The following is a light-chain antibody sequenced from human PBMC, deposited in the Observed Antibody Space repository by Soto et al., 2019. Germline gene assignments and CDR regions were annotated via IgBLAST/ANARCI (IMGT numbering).Light chain of an antibody. CDR2: GAS. J-gene: IGKJ1*01. CDR1: QSVSSSY. CDR3: QQYAGSPRT. V-gene: IGKV3-20*01. Sequence: EIVLTQSPATLSLSPGERATLSCRASQSVSSSYLAWYQQKPGRALRLLIDGASTRATGIPDRFTGSGSGTDFTLTINRVEPEDFAVYFCQQYAGSPRTFGQGTKVDI.